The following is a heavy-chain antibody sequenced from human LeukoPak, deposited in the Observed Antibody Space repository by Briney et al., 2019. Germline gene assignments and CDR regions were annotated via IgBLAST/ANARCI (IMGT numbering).Heavy chain of an antibody. CDR3: TTDSSGYYYYYYGMDV. J-gene: IGHJ6*02. V-gene: IGHV3-15*01. D-gene: IGHD3-22*01. CDR2: IKSKTDGGTT. CDR1: GFTFSNAW. Sequence: GGSLRLSCAASGFTFSNAWTSWVRQAPGKGLEWVGRIKSKTDGGTTDYAAPVKGRFTISRDDSKNTLYLQMNSLKTEDTAVYYCTTDSSGYYYYYYGMDVWGQGTTVTVSS.